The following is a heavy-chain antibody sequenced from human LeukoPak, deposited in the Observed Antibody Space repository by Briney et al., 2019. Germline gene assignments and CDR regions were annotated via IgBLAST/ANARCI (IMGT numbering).Heavy chain of an antibody. V-gene: IGHV1-18*01. CDR3: ALTPLYYYDSSGYWTIFDY. D-gene: IGHD3-22*01. CDR1: GLAFTSYG. J-gene: IGHJ4*02. CDR2: ISAYNGNT. Sequence: ASVKVSCKARGLAFTSYGISWVRQAPGQGLEWMGWISAYNGNTNYAQKLQGRVTMTTDTSTSTAYMELRSLRSDDTAVYYCALTPLYYYDSSGYWTIFDYWGQGTLVTVSS.